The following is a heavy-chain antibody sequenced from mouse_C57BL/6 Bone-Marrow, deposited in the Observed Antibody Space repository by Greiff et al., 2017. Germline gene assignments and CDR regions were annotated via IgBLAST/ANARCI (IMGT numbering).Heavy chain of an antibody. CDR2: INPNNGGT. CDR3: ARGGGWFSFAY. CDR1: GYTFTDYY. D-gene: IGHD2-3*01. J-gene: IGHJ3*01. V-gene: IGHV1-26*01. Sequence: VQLQQSGPELVKPGASVKISCKASGYTFTDYYMNWVKQSHGKSLEWIGDINPNNGGTSYNQKFKGKATLTVDKSSSTAYMELRSLTSEDSAVYYCARGGGWFSFAYWGQGTLVTVSA.